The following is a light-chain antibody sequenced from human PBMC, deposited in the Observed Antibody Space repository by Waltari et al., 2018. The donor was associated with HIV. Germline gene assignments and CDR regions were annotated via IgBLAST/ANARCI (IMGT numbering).Light chain of an antibody. CDR3: ASWDDSLNGPV. J-gene: IGLJ2*01. CDR2: GTN. V-gene: IGLV1-44*01. CDR1: SSTIECTP. Sequence: QSVLTQPPSTSGTPGQRVTISCSGTSSTIECTPVSSFQPLPGKAPKVLICGTNPRPSGVPDRFSGSKSGTSASLAIGGLQSEEEADYYCASWDDSLNGPVFGGGTTLTVL.